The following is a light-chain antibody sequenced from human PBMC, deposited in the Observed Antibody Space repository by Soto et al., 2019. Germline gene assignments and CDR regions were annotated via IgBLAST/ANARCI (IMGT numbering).Light chain of an antibody. V-gene: IGKV3-15*01. J-gene: IGKJ2*01. CDR1: QSVSSN. CDR3: QHYNNWPLT. CDR2: GAS. Sequence: IAMTQSPTTLSVSPGERATLSCRGSQSVSSNLAWYQQKPGQAPTLLIYGASARATGIPVRFSGSRSGTEFTLTISSLQSEDFAVYYCQHYNNWPLTFGQGTKVDIK.